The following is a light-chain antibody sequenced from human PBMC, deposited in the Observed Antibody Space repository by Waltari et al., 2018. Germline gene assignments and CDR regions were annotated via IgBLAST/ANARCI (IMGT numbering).Light chain of an antibody. Sequence: SYVVTQPPSVSVAPGDTATITCGGDDIGTYSVHWYQQKAGQAPVLVSFYDRDRPSGIPDRFSGSNSGNTATLTISRVEAGDEARYYCHVWHPHVDPGVFGTGTEVTVL. CDR1: DIGTYS. CDR2: YDR. V-gene: IGLV3-21*04. J-gene: IGLJ1*01. CDR3: HVWHPHVDPGV.